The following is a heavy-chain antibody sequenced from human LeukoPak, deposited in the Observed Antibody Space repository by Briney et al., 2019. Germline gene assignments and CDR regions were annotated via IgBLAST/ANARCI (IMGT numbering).Heavy chain of an antibody. CDR2: IYASGST. CDR1: GGSINSYY. J-gene: IGHJ5*02. Sequence: SETLSLTCTVSGGSINSYYWSWLRQPAERGLEWIGRIYASGSTTYNPSLRSRVAISMDTSKNQFSLKLSSVTAADTAVYYCARRISWSGYYYSRFDPWGQGTLVTVSS. D-gene: IGHD3-22*01. CDR3: ARRISWSGYYYSRFDP. V-gene: IGHV4-4*07.